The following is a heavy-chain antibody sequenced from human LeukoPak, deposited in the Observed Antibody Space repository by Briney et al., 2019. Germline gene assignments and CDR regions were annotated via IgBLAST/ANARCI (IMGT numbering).Heavy chain of an antibody. J-gene: IGHJ4*02. CDR3: AGRFYSNYEVYFGY. V-gene: IGHV3-48*04. CDR1: GFTFSSYG. D-gene: IGHD4-11*01. Sequence: PGGSLRLSCAASGFTFSSYGMHWVRQAPGKGLEWVSYISSSGSTIYYADSVKGRFTISRDNAKNSLYLQMNSLRAEDTAVYYCAGRFYSNYEVYFGYWGQGTLVTVSS. CDR2: ISSSGSTI.